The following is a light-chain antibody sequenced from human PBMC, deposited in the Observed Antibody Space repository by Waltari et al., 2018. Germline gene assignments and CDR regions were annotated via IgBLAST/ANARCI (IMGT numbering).Light chain of an antibody. Sequence: DIVMTQSPDPLAVSLGERATIHRKSTQSVLYNSNNKNYLAWYQQKPGQPPKLLIYWASTRESGVPDRFSGSGSGTDFTLTVSSLQAEDVAVYYCQQYYTTPFTFGPGTKVDI. J-gene: IGKJ3*01. CDR1: QSVLYNSNNKNY. V-gene: IGKV4-1*01. CDR2: WAS. CDR3: QQYYTTPFT.